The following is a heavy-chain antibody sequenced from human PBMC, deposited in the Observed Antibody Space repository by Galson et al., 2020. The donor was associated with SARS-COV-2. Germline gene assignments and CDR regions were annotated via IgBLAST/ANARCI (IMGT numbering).Heavy chain of an antibody. CDR2: INPNSGGT. CDR1: GYSFTGHY. D-gene: IGHD2-2*01. CDR3: ARVKVISCSSPRCLETPFDY. J-gene: IGHJ4*02. V-gene: IGHV1-2*02. Sequence: ASVKVSCKASGYSFTGHYLHWVRQAPGQGLEWMGWINPNSGGTNYAQKFQGRVTMTRDTSISTAYMELSSLRSDDTAVYFCARVKVISCSSPRCLETPFDYWGQGTLVTVSS.